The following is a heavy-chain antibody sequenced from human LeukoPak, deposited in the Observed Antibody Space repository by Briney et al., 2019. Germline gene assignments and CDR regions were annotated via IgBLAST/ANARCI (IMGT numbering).Heavy chain of an antibody. CDR3: ARNGRGAGTHVDY. Sequence: PPETLSLTCAVYGGSFSGYYWSWIRQPPGKGLEWIGEINHNGVTNYNPSLESRVTISEDSSKNQFSLKLTSVTAADTAVYYCARNGRGAGTHVDYWGQGTLVTVSS. V-gene: IGHV4-34*01. D-gene: IGHD3-10*01. CDR1: GGSFSGYY. J-gene: IGHJ4*02. CDR2: INHNGVT.